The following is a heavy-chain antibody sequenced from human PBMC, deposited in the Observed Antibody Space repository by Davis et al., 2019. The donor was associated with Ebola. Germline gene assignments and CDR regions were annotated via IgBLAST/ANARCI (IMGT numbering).Heavy chain of an antibody. CDR3: ARLQHMHAVTPPGY. CDR1: GVTFRNYV. V-gene: IGHV3-21*06. D-gene: IGHD2-15*01. J-gene: IGHJ4*02. Sequence: GGSLRLSCAVSGVTFRNYVMSWVRQAPGKGLEWVSFINSGSSHINYADSVKGRFTISRDNSQNSLELEMNSLRAEDTAVYYCARLQHMHAVTPPGYWGQGILVTVSS. CDR2: INSGSSHI.